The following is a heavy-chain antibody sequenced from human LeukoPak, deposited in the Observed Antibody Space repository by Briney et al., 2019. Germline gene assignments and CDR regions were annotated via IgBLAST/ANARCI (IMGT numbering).Heavy chain of an antibody. D-gene: IGHD6-13*01. J-gene: IGHJ4*02. CDR3: ARDMGRAWYGPPDY. CDR1: GFIFSNYG. CDR2: IWNDGSET. V-gene: IGHV3-33*01. Sequence: GGSLRLSCAASGFIFSNYGMHWVRQAPGKRLEWVAVIWNDGSETFHADSVKGRLRIARDNSKNTLYLQMNSLRAEDTAVYFCARDMGRAWYGPPDYWGQGTLVTVSS.